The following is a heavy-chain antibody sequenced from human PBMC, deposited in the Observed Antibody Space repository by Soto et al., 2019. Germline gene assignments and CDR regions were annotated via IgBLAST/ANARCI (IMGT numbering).Heavy chain of an antibody. Sequence: PGGSLRLSCAASGFTFSSYWMSWVRQAPGKGLEWVANIKQDGSEKYYVDSVKGRFTISRDNAKNSLYLQMNSLRAEDTAVYYCARPKTTVFTLDAFDIWGQGTMVTVSS. V-gene: IGHV3-7*01. J-gene: IGHJ3*02. CDR2: IKQDGSEK. CDR1: GFTFSSYW. CDR3: ARPKTTVFTLDAFDI. D-gene: IGHD4-17*01.